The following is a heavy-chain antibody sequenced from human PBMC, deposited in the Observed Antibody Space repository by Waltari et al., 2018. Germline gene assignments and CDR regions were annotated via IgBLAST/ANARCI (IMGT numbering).Heavy chain of an antibody. CDR1: GASIQTGSHS. CDR3: ARTLEKTYAGWYFDS. D-gene: IGHD2-2*01. J-gene: IGHJ4*02. V-gene: IGHV4-61*02. CDR2: IYASGST. Sequence: QVQLQESGPGLVKPSQTLPLTSTAAGASIQTGSHSWSWVRHPAGRGLAWIGRIYASGSTNYNPSLKSRVTLSVDRSKNQFSLRLTSVTAADSAVYFCARTLEKTYAGWYFDSWGQGTRVTVSS.